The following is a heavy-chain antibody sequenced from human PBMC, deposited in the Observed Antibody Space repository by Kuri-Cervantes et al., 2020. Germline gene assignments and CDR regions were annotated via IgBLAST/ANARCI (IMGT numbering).Heavy chain of an antibody. J-gene: IGHJ4*02. CDR3: ASSGQLGF. CDR1: GGSISSDNYY. D-gene: IGHD6-13*01. Sequence: GSLSLSCTVSGGSISSDNYYWGWIRQPPGKGLEWIGSIYYSGSTYYNPSLKSRVTISVDTSKNQFSLKLSSVTAADTAVYYCASSGQLGFWGQGTLVTVSS. CDR2: IYYSGST. V-gene: IGHV4-39*07.